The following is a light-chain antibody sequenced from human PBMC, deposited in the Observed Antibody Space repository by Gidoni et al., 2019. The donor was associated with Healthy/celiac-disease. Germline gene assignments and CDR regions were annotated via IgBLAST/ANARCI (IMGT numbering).Light chain of an antibody. Sequence: DSQMTQSPSSLSASVGDRVTITCRASQSISSYLNWYQQKPGKAPKLLIYAASSLQSGVPSRFSGSGSGTDFTLTISSLQPEDFATYYCQQSYSTLRTFXXXTKVEIK. V-gene: IGKV1-39*01. CDR2: AAS. CDR3: QQSYSTLRT. CDR1: QSISSY. J-gene: IGKJ1*01.